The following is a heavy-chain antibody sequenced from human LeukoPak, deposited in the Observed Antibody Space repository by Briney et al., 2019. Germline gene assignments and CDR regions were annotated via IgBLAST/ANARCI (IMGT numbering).Heavy chain of an antibody. Sequence: GGSLRLSCAASGFTFSSYAMHWVRQAPGKGLEWVAVISYDGSNKYYADSVKGRFTISRDNSKNTLYLQMNSLRAEDTAVYYCAKDWSKSYDYFDYWGQGTLVTVSS. CDR3: AKDWSKSYDYFDY. CDR1: GFTFSSYA. D-gene: IGHD1-26*01. V-gene: IGHV3-30-3*01. CDR2: ISYDGSNK. J-gene: IGHJ4*02.